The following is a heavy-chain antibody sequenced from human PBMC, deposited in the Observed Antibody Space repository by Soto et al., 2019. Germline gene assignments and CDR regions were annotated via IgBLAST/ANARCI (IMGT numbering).Heavy chain of an antibody. V-gene: IGHV3-23*01. J-gene: IGHJ4*02. CDR2: ISGSGCST. CDR3: AKEVSLGSTVDLGY. CDR1: VFTFSIFA. Sequence: GTLRLSCAAPVFTFSIFAMSWVRQSPGKELEWVSTISGSGCSTYYADAVKGRFSISRDNSMGTLYLQMKSLRVEDTAIYYCAKEVSLGSTVDLGYWGQGTLVTVSS. D-gene: IGHD7-27*01.